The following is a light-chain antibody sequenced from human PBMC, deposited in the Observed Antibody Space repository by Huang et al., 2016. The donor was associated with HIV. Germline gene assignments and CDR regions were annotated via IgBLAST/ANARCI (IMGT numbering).Light chain of an antibody. CDR1: QSVSSN. Sequence: EIVMTQSPATLSVSPGERATLACRASQSVSSNLAWYKQKPGPAPRLLIYAASTRATGIPARFSGSGSGTEVTLTVSSLQSEDFAVYYCQQYNNWPRTFGQGTKVEIK. CDR2: AAS. CDR3: QQYNNWPRT. J-gene: IGKJ1*01. V-gene: IGKV3-15*01.